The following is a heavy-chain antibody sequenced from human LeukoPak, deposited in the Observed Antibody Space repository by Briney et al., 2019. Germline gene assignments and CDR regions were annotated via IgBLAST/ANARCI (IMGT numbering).Heavy chain of an antibody. CDR3: ARGRWGPFDY. V-gene: IGHV4-34*01. J-gene: IGHJ4*02. CDR2: INHSGST. Sequence: PLETLSLTCAVYGGSFSGYYWSWIRQPPGKGLEWIGEINHSGSTNYNPSLKSRVTISVDTSKNQSSLKLSSVTAADTAVYYCARGRWGPFDYWGQGTLVTVSS. CDR1: GGSFSGYY. D-gene: IGHD3-16*01.